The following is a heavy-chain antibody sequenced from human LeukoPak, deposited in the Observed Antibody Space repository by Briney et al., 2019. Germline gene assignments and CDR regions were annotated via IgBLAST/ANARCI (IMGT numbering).Heavy chain of an antibody. CDR3: ARDPLYSSGPISHDF. CDR1: GYTLTGFY. D-gene: IGHD3-22*01. J-gene: IGHJ4*02. V-gene: IGHV1-2*02. Sequence: ASLKNSCKPSGYTLTGFYIYSVGQAPGQALEWMGWINANNGVPNYAQKFQGRSTMTRDTSISTAYIQLSSLRSGDTAVYYCARDPLYSSGPISHDFWGQGTLVTVSS. CDR2: INANNGVP.